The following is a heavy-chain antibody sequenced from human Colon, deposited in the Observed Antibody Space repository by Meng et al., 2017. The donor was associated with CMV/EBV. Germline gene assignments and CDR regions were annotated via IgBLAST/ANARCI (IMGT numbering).Heavy chain of an antibody. CDR2: IRDSANT. CDR1: GGAISSTDYY. V-gene: IGHV4-39*07. Sequence: ESLKISCRVSGGAISSTDYYWGWIRQPPGKGLEWIGGIRDSANTHHNPSLKSRVTMSVDTSKNQFSLKLSSVTAADTAVYYCARVWGRGGLTNGLDVWGQGTTVTVSS. CDR3: ARVWGRGGLTNGLDV. D-gene: IGHD3-16*01. J-gene: IGHJ6*02.